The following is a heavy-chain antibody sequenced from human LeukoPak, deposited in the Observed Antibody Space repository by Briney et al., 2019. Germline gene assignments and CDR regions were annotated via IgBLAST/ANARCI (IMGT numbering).Heavy chain of an antibody. D-gene: IGHD6-19*01. CDR3: ARGHSSGWDHYYYYMDV. J-gene: IGHJ6*03. CDR2: IRYDGSNK. V-gene: IGHV3-30*02. CDR1: GFTFSSYG. Sequence: GGSLRLSCAASGFTFSSYGMHWVRQAPGKGLEWVAFIRYDGSNKYYADSVKGRFTISRDNSKNTLYLQMNSLRAEDTAVYYCARGHSSGWDHYYYYMDVWGKGTTVTVSS.